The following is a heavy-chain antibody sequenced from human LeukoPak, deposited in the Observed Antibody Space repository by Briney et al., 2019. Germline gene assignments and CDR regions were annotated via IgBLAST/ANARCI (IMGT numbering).Heavy chain of an antibody. D-gene: IGHD3-16*01. CDR3: TRDGGEGGNSAFDI. CDR1: GFTFSDYI. Sequence: GGSLTLSCAASGFTFSDYILDWVRQAPGKGLEWVGRIRRRTNSYTTEYAASVKGGFIISRDDSKNSLYLHMNSLKTEDTAVYHCTRDGGEGGNSAFDIWGQGTVVTVSS. J-gene: IGHJ3*02. CDR2: IRRRTNSYTT. V-gene: IGHV3-72*01.